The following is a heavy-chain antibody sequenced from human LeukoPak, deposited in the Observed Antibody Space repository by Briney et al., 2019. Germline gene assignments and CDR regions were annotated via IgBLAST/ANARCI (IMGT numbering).Heavy chain of an antibody. D-gene: IGHD3-10*01. J-gene: IGHJ4*02. CDR1: GGSISSYY. CDR3: ARGPLWFGELPDDY. V-gene: IGHV4-59*01. Sequence: SETLSLTCTVSGGSISSYYWSWIRQPPGRGLEWIGYIYYSGSTNYNPSLKSRVTISVDTSKNQFSLKLSSVTAADTAVYYCARGPLWFGELPDDYWGQGTLVTVSS. CDR2: IYYSGST.